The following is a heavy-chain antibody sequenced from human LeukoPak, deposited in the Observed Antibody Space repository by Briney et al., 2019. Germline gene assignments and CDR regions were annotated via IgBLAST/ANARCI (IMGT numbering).Heavy chain of an antibody. CDR3: ATVAYYYDSSGYYY. J-gene: IGHJ4*02. Sequence: SVKVSCKASGGTFSSYAISWVPQAPGQGLEWMGRIIPILGIANYAQKFQGRVTMTEDTSTDTAYMELSSLRSEDTAVYYCATVAYYYDSSGYYYWGQGTLVTVSS. CDR2: IIPILGIA. D-gene: IGHD3-22*01. CDR1: GGTFSSYA. V-gene: IGHV1-69*04.